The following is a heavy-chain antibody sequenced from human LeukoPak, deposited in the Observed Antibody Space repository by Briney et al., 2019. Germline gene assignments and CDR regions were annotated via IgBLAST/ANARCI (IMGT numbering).Heavy chain of an antibody. CDR2: LSGSGSTT. J-gene: IGHJ4*02. Sequence: ETLSLTCTVSGGXISSYYWSWIRQPPGKGLEWVSALSGSGSTTYYADSVKGRFTISRDNSKNTVFLQMNSLRVEDTAVYYCAKAGYSSSWPFDYWGQGTQVTVSS. D-gene: IGHD6-13*01. V-gene: IGHV3-23*01. CDR1: GGXISSYY. CDR3: AKAGYSSSWPFDY.